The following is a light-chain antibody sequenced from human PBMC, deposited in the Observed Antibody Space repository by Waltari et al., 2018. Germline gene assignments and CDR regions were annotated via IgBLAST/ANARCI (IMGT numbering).Light chain of an antibody. Sequence: QSVLTQPPSVSGAPGQRVTISCTGSSSNIGAGYDVHWYQQTPGTAPTLLMYGHRHRPAGAPDRFSGSKSGTSASLAITGLEAEDEADYYCQSYDSSLSGSRVFGGGTKLTVL. V-gene: IGLV1-40*01. CDR2: GHR. CDR1: SSNIGAGYD. J-gene: IGLJ2*01. CDR3: QSYDSSLSGSRV.